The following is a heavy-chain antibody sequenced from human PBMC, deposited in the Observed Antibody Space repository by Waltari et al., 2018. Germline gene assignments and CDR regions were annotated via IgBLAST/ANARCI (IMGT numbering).Heavy chain of an antibody. D-gene: IGHD2-2*01. CDR2: TYYRSKWYN. CDR1: GDSVPSNSAA. CDR3: ARTKPATYYFYGMDV. Sequence: QIQLQQSGPRLVKPSQPLSLTCVISGDSVPSNSAAWNWIRQSPSRGLEWLGRTYYRSKWYNDYAVSVESRITINPDTSKNQFSLHLNSVTPEDTAVYYCARTKPATYYFYGMDVWGQGTTVTVSS. J-gene: IGHJ6*02. V-gene: IGHV6-1*01.